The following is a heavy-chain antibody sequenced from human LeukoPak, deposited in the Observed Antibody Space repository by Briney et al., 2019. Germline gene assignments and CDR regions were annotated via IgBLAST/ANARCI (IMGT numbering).Heavy chain of an antibody. Sequence: SETLSLTCAVYGGSFSGYYWSWIRQPPGKGLEWIGEINHSGSTNYNPSLKSRVTISVDTSKNQFSLKLSSVTAADTAVYYCARAFSRGAGGAWFDPWGQGTLVTVSS. D-gene: IGHD3-3*02. CDR1: GGSFSGYY. CDR2: INHSGST. J-gene: IGHJ5*02. CDR3: ARAFSRGAGGAWFDP. V-gene: IGHV4-34*01.